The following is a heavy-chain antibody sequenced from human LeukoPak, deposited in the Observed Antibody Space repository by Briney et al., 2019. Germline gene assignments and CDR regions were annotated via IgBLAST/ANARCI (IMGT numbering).Heavy chain of an antibody. CDR2: SYHTGNT. D-gene: IGHD2-15*01. J-gene: IGHJ4*02. CDR3: ARVAGGSSDY. Sequence: SETLSLTCAVSGYSISSGYYWGWIRQPPGKGLEWIGSSYHTGNTDYNPSLKSRVTASVDTSKNQFSLTLSSVTAADTAVYYCARVAGGSSDYWGQGTLVTVSS. CDR1: GYSISSGYY. V-gene: IGHV4-38-2*01.